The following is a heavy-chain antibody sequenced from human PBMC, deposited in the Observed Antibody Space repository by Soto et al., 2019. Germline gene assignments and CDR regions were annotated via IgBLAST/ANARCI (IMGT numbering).Heavy chain of an antibody. V-gene: IGHV4-59*01. CDR1: GGSISSYY. CDR3: ARGGAYYDILTGYYDYYYYGMDV. D-gene: IGHD3-9*01. Sequence: NPXETLALTCTVSGGSISSYYWSWIRQPPGKGLEWIGYIYYSGSTNYNPSLKSRVTISVDMSKNQFSLKLSSVTAADTAVYYCARGGAYYDILTGYYDYYYYGMDVWGQGTTVTVSS. J-gene: IGHJ6*02. CDR2: IYYSGST.